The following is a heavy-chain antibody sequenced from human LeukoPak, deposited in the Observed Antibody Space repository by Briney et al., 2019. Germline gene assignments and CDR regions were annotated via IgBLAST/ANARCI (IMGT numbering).Heavy chain of an antibody. Sequence: GGSLRLSCAASEVTVTSNYLSWVRQAPGKGLQWVSVIYPGGDIYYADSVKGRFIISRDNSKNTLSLQMNSLTADDTAVYYCVRGPRYYDDSGFHYGVFDIWGQGTVVTVSS. CDR2: IYPGGDI. J-gene: IGHJ3*02. CDR1: EVTVTSNY. D-gene: IGHD3-22*01. CDR3: VRGPRYYDDSGFHYGVFDI. V-gene: IGHV3-53*01.